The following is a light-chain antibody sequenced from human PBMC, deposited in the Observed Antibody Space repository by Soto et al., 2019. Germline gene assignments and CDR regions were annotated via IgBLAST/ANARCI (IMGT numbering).Light chain of an antibody. CDR2: GNS. CDR1: SSNIGAGYD. J-gene: IGLJ2*01. Sequence: QSVLTQPPSVSGAPGQRVTISCTGSSSNIGAGYDVHWYQQLPGTAPKLLIYGNSNRPSGVPDRLSGSKSGTSASLAITGLRPEDEADYYCQSYDTSLSGSGVFGGGTKLTVL. V-gene: IGLV1-40*01. CDR3: QSYDTSLSGSGV.